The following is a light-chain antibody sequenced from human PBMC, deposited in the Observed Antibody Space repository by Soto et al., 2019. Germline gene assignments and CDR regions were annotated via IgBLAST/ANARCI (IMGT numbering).Light chain of an antibody. J-gene: IGLJ1*01. CDR1: SSDIGSYDY. CDR2: EVN. Sequence: QSVLTQPASLSGSPGQSVTISCTGSSSDIGSYDYVYWFQQLPGKAPNLLISEVNHRPSGVSNRFSGSKSGNTAYLTISGLEVEADDECFCFSSTTSGSHVFGTGTKLTVL. V-gene: IGLV2-14*01. CDR3: FSSTTSGSHV.